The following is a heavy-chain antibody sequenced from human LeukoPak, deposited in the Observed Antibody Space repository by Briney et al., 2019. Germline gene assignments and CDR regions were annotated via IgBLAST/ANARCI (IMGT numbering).Heavy chain of an antibody. J-gene: IGHJ4*02. V-gene: IGHV3-30*18. Sequence: GGSLRLSCAASGFIFSSYGMHWVRQAPGKGLEWVAGISYDGSNEFYADSVKGRFTISRDNSKNTLYQQMNSLRPEDTAVYYCAKDSYYHNSSGYYIFDYWGQGTLVTVSS. D-gene: IGHD3-22*01. CDR2: ISYDGSNE. CDR1: GFIFSSYG. CDR3: AKDSYYHNSSGYYIFDY.